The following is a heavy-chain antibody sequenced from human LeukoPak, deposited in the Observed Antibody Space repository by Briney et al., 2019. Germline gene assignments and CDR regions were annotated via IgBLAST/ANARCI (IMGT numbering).Heavy chain of an antibody. Sequence: GGSLRLSCAASGFSFSSYWMHWVRQAPGKGLVWVSRINSDGSITTYADSVKGRFTISRDNAKNTLYLQMNSLRAEDTAVYYCARDRVYCGSTSCYAYYFDYWGQGTLVTVSS. J-gene: IGHJ4*02. D-gene: IGHD2-2*01. CDR2: INSDGSIT. CDR1: GFSFSSYW. CDR3: ARDRVYCGSTSCYAYYFDY. V-gene: IGHV3-74*01.